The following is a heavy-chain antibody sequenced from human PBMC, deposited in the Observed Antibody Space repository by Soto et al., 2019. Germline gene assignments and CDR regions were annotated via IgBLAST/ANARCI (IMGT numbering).Heavy chain of an antibody. D-gene: IGHD2-2*02. CDR1: GGSFSGYY. Sequence: PSETLSLTCAVYGGSFSGYYWSWIRQPPGKGLEWIGEINHSGSTNYNPSLKSRVTISVDKSKNQFSLKLSSVTAADTAVYYCASRSYCSSTSCYIYYYMDVWGKGTTVTVSS. CDR2: INHSGST. V-gene: IGHV4-34*01. J-gene: IGHJ6*03. CDR3: ASRSYCSSTSCYIYYYMDV.